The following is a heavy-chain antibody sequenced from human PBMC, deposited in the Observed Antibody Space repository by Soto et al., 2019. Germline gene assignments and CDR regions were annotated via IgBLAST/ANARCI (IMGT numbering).Heavy chain of an antibody. V-gene: IGHV4-28*03. CDR2: IYYSGTT. CDR1: GYSISSSNW. CDR3: ARGRGRWLHLXY. D-gene: IGHD5-12*01. J-gene: IGHJ4*02. Sequence: SETLSLTCAVSGYSISSSNWWGWIRQPPGKGLEWIGYIYYSGTTYYNPSLKSRVTMSVDTSKNQFSLKLSSVTAADTAVYYCARGRGRWLHLXYWGQGTLVTVSS.